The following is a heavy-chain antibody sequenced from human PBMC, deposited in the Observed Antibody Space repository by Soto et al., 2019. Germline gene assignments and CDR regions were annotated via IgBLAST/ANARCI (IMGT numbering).Heavy chain of an antibody. Sequence: GGSLRPSCTASGFTFGDYAMSWVRQAPGKGLEWVGFIRSKAYGGTTEYAASVKGRFTISRDDSKSIAYLQMNSLKTEDTAVYYCTRVADGSGSPYYYYGMDVWGQGTTVTVSS. CDR2: IRSKAYGGTT. V-gene: IGHV3-49*04. D-gene: IGHD3-10*01. CDR1: GFTFGDYA. J-gene: IGHJ6*02. CDR3: TRVADGSGSPYYYYGMDV.